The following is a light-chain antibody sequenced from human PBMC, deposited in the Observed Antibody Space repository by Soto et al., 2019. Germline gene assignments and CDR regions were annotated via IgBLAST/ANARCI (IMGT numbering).Light chain of an antibody. Sequence: QSALTQPASVSGSPGQSITISCTGTSSDVGGSNFVSWYQQHPGKASKLMIYDVSNRPSGVSSRFSGSKSGNTASLTISGLQAEDEADYYCSSYTTSTTLYVFGTGTKVTVL. CDR2: DVS. J-gene: IGLJ1*01. CDR3: SSYTTSTTLYV. V-gene: IGLV2-14*01. CDR1: SSDVGGSNF.